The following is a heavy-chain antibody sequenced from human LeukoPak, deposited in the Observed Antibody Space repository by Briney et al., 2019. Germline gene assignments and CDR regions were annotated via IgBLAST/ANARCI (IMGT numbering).Heavy chain of an antibody. Sequence: GGSLRLSCAASGFTFSSYWMNWVRQAPGKGLEWVTNIKQDGSERYSVDSLKGRFTISRDNAKNSLYLQMNSLRADDTAVYYCCAGSGSYIYWGQGTLVSVSS. D-gene: IGHD3-10*01. CDR1: GFTFSSYW. CDR2: IKQDGSER. CDR3: CAGSGSYIY. J-gene: IGHJ4*02. V-gene: IGHV3-7*02.